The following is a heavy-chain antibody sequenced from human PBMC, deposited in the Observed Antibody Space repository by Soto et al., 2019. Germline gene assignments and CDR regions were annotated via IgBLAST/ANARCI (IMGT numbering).Heavy chain of an antibody. CDR2: ISYDGSNK. V-gene: IGHV3-30*18. CDR1: GFTFSSYG. J-gene: IGHJ3*02. CDR3: AKPQEVVVPASAFDI. D-gene: IGHD2-2*01. Sequence: QVQLVESGGGVVQPGRSLRLSCAASGFTFSSYGMHWVRQAPGKGLEWVAVISYDGSNKYYADSVKGRFTISRDNSKNTLYLQMNSLRAEDTAVYYCAKPQEVVVPASAFDIWGQGTMVTVSS.